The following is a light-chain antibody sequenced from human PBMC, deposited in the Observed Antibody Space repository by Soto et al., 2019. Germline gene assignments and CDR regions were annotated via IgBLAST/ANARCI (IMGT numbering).Light chain of an antibody. V-gene: IGKV3-11*01. CDR1: QSVSSY. CDR3: QQRSNWPPGVT. Sequence: EIVLTQSPAILSLSPGERATLSCRASQSVSSYLAWYQQKPGQAPRLLIYDASNRATGIPARFSGSGSGTDFTLTISSLEPEDFAVYYCQQRSNWPPGVTFGGGTKVEIK. CDR2: DAS. J-gene: IGKJ4*01.